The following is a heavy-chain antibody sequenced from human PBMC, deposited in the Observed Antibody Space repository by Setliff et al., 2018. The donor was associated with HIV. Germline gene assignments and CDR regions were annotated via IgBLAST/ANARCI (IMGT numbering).Heavy chain of an antibody. J-gene: IGHJ4*02. V-gene: IGHV4-59*08. CDR2: IYNSASA. CDR1: GDSISTDY. CDR3: ARHSPSDY. Sequence: LSLTCTVSGDSISTDYWTWIRQPPGKGLEWIGYIYNSASASYNPSLKSRVTISVDTSKNQFSLKLSSVTAADTAVYYCARHSPSDYWGQGTLVTVSS.